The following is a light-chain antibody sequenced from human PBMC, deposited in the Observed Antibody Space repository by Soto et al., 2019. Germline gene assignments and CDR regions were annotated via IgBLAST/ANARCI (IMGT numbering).Light chain of an antibody. V-gene: IGKV1-17*02. CDR1: QGITND. CDR3: LQYNSFPFT. CDR2: AAS. J-gene: IGKJ3*01. Sequence: DIQMTQSPSSLSASVGDRVTNTCRASQGITNDLGWYQQKPGEAPKRLIYAASTLQSGVPSRFSGSGSGTEFTLTISNLQPEDFATYYCLQYNSFPFTFGPGTKVDIK.